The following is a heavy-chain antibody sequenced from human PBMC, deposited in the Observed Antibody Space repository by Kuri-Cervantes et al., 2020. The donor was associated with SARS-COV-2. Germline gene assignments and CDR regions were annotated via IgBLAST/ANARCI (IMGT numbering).Heavy chain of an antibody. CDR1: GGTFSSYA. CDR3: ATAPAVVPAAPWFDP. V-gene: IGHV1-69*06. J-gene: IGHJ5*02. CDR2: IIPIFGTA. Sequence: SVKVSCKASGGTFSSYAISWVRQAPGQGLEWMGGIIPIFGTANYAQKLQGRVTMTADTSTSTAYMELRSLRSDDTTVYYCATAPAVVPAAPWFDPWGQGTLVTVSS. D-gene: IGHD2-2*01.